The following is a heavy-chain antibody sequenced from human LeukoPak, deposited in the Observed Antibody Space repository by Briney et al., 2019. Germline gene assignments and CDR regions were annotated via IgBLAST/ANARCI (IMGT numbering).Heavy chain of an antibody. CDR1: GFTFSSYG. Sequence: GGSLRLSCAASGFTFSSYGMNWVRQAPGKGLEWVSYISSSSSPIYYADSVKGRFTISRDNAKNSLYLQMNSLRAEDTAVYYCARSVVGYSSSWYSDYWGQGTLVTVSS. D-gene: IGHD6-13*01. CDR3: ARSVVGYSSSWYSDY. CDR2: ISSSSSPI. J-gene: IGHJ4*02. V-gene: IGHV3-48*01.